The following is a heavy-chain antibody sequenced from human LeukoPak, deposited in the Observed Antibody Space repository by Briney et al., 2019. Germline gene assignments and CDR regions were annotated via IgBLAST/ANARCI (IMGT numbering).Heavy chain of an antibody. D-gene: IGHD3-22*01. Sequence: ASVKASCNASGYTFTSYYIYWVRQAPGQGLKWMGIINPSGGSTSYAQKFQGRATMTRDTSTNTVYMELSSLRSEDTAVYYCAREATMTVVLTTGGMDVWGQGTTVTVSS. CDR1: GYTFTSYY. V-gene: IGHV1-46*01. CDR2: INPSGGST. J-gene: IGHJ6*02. CDR3: AREATMTVVLTTGGMDV.